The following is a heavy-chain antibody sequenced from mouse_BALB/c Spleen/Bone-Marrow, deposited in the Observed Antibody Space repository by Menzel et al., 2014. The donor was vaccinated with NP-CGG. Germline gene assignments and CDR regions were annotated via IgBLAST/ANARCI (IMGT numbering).Heavy chain of an antibody. D-gene: IGHD1-2*01. CDR1: GYTFTRYW. CDR3: AREAYYGPDY. CDR2: INPSNGRT. V-gene: IGHV1S81*02. Sequence: QVQLKQSGAELVKPGASVKLSCKASGYTFTRYWMEWVKQRPGQGLVWIGEINPSNGRTNYNEKFKSRATLTVDKSSSTAYMQLSSLTSEDSAVYYCAREAYYGPDYWGQGTTLTVSS. J-gene: IGHJ2*01.